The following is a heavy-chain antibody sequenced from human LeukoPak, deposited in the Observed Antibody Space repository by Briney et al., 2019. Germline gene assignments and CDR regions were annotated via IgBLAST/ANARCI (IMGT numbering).Heavy chain of an antibody. CDR3: ARALRITMVRGRTYYMDV. D-gene: IGHD3-10*01. CDR1: GFTFSDHY. CDR2: SRNKVNTYTT. J-gene: IGHJ6*03. V-gene: IGHV3-72*01. Sequence: PGGSLRLSCAASGFTFSDHYMDWVRQAPGKGLEWVGRSRNKVNTYTTEYAASVKGRFTISRDDSKNSLYLQMNSPKTEDTAVYYCARALRITMVRGRTYYMDVWGKGTTVTVSS.